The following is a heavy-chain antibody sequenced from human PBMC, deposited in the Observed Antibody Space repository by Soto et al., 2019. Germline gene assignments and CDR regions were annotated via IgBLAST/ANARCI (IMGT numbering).Heavy chain of an antibody. J-gene: IGHJ6*02. D-gene: IGHD3-10*01. CDR1: GGSSRTHGYS. V-gene: IGHV4-30-2*01. Sequence: TLSLTWTVSGGSSRTHGYSWSWIRQPPGKAPEWIGYVYHNGNVYPKPSLKRRVTISLDGAQNQFSLKVTAVTAAHTGLYYCAARPYYYYGLDVWGQGTTVTVSS. CDR3: AARPYYYYGLDV. CDR2: VYHNGNV.